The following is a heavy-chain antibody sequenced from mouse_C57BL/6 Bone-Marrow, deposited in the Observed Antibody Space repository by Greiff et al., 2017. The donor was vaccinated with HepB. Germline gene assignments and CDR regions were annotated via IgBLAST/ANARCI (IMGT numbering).Heavy chain of an antibody. CDR2: IRNKANGDTT. J-gene: IGHJ2*01. CDR3: ARTGYYFDY. CDR1: GFTFTDYY. D-gene: IGHD2-2*01. Sequence: EVMLVESGGGLVQPGGSLSLSCAASGFTFTDYYMSWVRQPPGKALEWLGFIRNKANGDTTEYSASVKGRFTISRDNSQSILYLQMNALGAEDSATYDCARTGYYFDYWGQGTTLTVSS. V-gene: IGHV7-3*01.